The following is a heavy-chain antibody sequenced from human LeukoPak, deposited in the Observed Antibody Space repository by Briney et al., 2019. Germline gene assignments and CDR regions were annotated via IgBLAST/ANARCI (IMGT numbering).Heavy chain of an antibody. J-gene: IGHJ6*04. CDR2: IYRSGST. D-gene: IGHD1-14*01. V-gene: IGHV4-38-2*02. Sequence: SETLSLTCAVSGYSISSGYYWGWIRQPPGKGLEWIGSIYRSGSTYYNPSLKSRVTISVDTSKNQFSLKLSSVTAADTAVYYCARERGTGYYYYYGMDVWGKGTTVTVSS. CDR3: ARERGTGYYYYYGMDV. CDR1: GYSISSGYY.